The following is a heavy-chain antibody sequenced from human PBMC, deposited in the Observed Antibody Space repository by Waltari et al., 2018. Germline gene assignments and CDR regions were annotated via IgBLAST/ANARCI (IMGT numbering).Heavy chain of an antibody. CDR3: AREGVLTMVRGVTNDAFDI. CDR2: IYYSGST. V-gene: IGHV4-39*07. CDR1: GGSISSSSYY. Sequence: QLQLQESGPGLVKPSETLSLTCTVSGGSISSSSYYWCWIRQPPGKGLEWIGSIYYSGSTYYNPSLKSRVTISVDTSKNQFSLKLSSVTAADTAVYYCAREGVLTMVRGVTNDAFDIWGQGTMVTVSS. J-gene: IGHJ3*02. D-gene: IGHD3-10*01.